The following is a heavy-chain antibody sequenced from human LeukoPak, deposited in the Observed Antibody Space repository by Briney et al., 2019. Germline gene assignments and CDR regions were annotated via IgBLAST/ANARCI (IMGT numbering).Heavy chain of an antibody. CDR2: ISCSGGNT. Sequence: GGSLRLSCAASGLTFSSYAMSWVRQAPGKGLAWVSAISCSGGNTYYADSVKGRFTISRDNSKNTLYLQMKSLRAEDKAVYYCAKDDKTGTTGYWGQGTLVTVSS. V-gene: IGHV3-23*01. D-gene: IGHD1-7*01. J-gene: IGHJ4*02. CDR1: GLTFSSYA. CDR3: AKDDKTGTTGY.